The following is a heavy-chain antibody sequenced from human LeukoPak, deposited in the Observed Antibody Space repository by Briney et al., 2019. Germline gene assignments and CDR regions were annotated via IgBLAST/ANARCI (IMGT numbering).Heavy chain of an antibody. CDR3: ARSSYDSSGKLDY. Sequence: GRSLRLSSAASGFTFSSYGMHWVRQAPGKGLEWVAVIWYDGSNKYYADSVKGRFTISRDNSKNTLYLQMNSLRAEDTAVYYCARSSYDSSGKLDYWGQGTLVTVSS. V-gene: IGHV3-33*01. D-gene: IGHD3-22*01. CDR1: GFTFSSYG. CDR2: IWYDGSNK. J-gene: IGHJ4*02.